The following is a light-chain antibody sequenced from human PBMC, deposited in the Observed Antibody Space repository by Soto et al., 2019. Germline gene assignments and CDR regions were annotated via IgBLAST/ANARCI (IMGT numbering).Light chain of an antibody. Sequence: EIVLTQSPGTLSLSPGERATLSCRAGQSVNSSYLAWYQQKPGQAPRLLIYSASSRATGIPDRFSGSGSGTDFTLTISRLEPEDFAVYYCQQYGISPPKYTFGQGTKLEIK. CDR2: SAS. J-gene: IGKJ2*01. CDR1: QSVNSSY. CDR3: QQYGISPPKYT. V-gene: IGKV3-20*01.